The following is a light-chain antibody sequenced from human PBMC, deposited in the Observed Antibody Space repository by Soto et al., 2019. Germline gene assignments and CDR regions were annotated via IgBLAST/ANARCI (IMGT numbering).Light chain of an antibody. V-gene: IGKV1-12*01. CDR3: QQAYSFPLT. Sequence: DIQMTQSPSSVSASVGDRVTITCRASQGLGVWLGWYQQKPGKAPQLLIFGASGLQTEVPSRFRGSGSGTDFTLTISSLQPEDFETYYCQQAYSFPLTFGGGTKVDNK. CDR2: GAS. CDR1: QGLGVW. J-gene: IGKJ4*01.